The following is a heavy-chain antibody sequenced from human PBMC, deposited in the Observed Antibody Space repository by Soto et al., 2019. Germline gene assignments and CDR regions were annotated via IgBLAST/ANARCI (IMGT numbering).Heavy chain of an antibody. CDR1: GDTLSHYG. J-gene: IGHJ4*02. Sequence: ASVKVSCKASGDTLSHYGVSWVRQVPGKGLEWMGGTTAILGTRDYAQKFQGRMTITSDESTTTSYMELNSLTSDDTAVYYCAAGDSSDTGDHWGQGTLVTVSS. CDR3: AAGDSSDTGDH. CDR2: TTAILGTR. V-gene: IGHV1-69*13. D-gene: IGHD5-18*01.